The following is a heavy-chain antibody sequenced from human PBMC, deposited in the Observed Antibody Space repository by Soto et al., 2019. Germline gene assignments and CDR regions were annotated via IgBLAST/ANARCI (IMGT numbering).Heavy chain of an antibody. CDR2: ISYDGSNK. CDR3: AKDRVGYSYGLYYYYGMDV. V-gene: IGHV3-30*18. CDR1: GFTFSSYG. D-gene: IGHD5-18*01. J-gene: IGHJ6*02. Sequence: GGSLRLSCAASGFTFSSYGMHWVRQAPGKGLEWVAVISYDGSNKYYADSVKGRFTISRDNSKNTLYLQMNSLRAEDTAVYYCAKDRVGYSYGLYYYYGMDVWGQGTTVTVSS.